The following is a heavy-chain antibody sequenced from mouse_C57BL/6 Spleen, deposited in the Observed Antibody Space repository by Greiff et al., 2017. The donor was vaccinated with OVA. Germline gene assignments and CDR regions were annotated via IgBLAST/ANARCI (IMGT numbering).Heavy chain of an antibody. CDR2: INPSTGGT. CDR3: ARYYGSSDRYFDV. CDR1: GYSFTGYY. D-gene: IGHD1-1*01. Sequence: EVQLQQSGPELVKPGASVKISCKASGYSFTGYYMNWVKQSPEKSLEWIGEINPSTGGTTYNQKFKAKATLTVDKSSSTAYMQLKSLTSEDSAVYYCARYYGSSDRYFDVWGTGTTVTVAS. J-gene: IGHJ1*03. V-gene: IGHV1-42*01.